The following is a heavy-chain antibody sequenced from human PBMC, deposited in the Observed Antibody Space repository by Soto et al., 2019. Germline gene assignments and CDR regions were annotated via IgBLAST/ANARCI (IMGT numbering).Heavy chain of an antibody. Sequence: PGGSLRLSCAASGFTFSSYWMSWVRQAPGKGLEWVANIKQDGSEKYYADSVKGRFTISRDNAKNSLYLQMNSLRAEDTAVYYCASGIGSSGEDYYYGMDVWGQGTTVTVSS. D-gene: IGHD6-19*01. CDR1: GFTFSSYW. CDR3: ASGIGSSGEDYYYGMDV. CDR2: IKQDGSEK. V-gene: IGHV3-7*03. J-gene: IGHJ6*02.